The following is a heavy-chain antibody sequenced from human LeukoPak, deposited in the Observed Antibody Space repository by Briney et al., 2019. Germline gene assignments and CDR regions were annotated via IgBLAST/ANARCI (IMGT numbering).Heavy chain of an antibody. CDR2: ISGSGGST. V-gene: IGHV3-23*01. CDR1: GFTFSSYA. Sequence: GGSLRLSCAASGFTFSSYAMSWVRQAPGKGLEWVSAISGSGGSTYYADSVKGRFTISRDNSKNTLYLQMNSLRAEDTAVYYCARVGCSGDSCYSGIAYWGQGTLVTVSS. D-gene: IGHD2-15*01. J-gene: IGHJ4*02. CDR3: ARVGCSGDSCYSGIAY.